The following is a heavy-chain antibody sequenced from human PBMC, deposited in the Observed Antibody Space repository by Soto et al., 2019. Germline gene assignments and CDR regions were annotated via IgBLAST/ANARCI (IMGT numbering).Heavy chain of an antibody. Sequence: LGESLKISCKGSGYSFTSYWIGWVRQMPGKVLEWMGIIYPGDSDTRYSPSFQGQVTISADKSISTAYLQWSSLKASDTAMYYCARHMADSSGYYSSYYYYGMDVWGQGXTVTVYS. J-gene: IGHJ6*02. V-gene: IGHV5-51*01. D-gene: IGHD3-22*01. CDR2: IYPGDSDT. CDR1: GYSFTSYW. CDR3: ARHMADSSGYYSSYYYYGMDV.